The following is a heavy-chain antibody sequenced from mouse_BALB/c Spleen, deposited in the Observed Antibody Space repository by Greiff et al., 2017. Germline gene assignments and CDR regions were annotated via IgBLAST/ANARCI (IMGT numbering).Heavy chain of an antibody. CDR1: GFTFSSYY. D-gene: IGHD2-4*01. J-gene: IGHJ4*01. CDR3: ARKADYDDAMDY. CDR2: INSNGGST. Sequence: EVHLVESGAGLVKPGGSLKLSCAASGFTFSSYYMSWVRQTPEKRLELVGAINSNGGSTYYTDTVKGRFTISRDKAKNTLYLQMSSLKSEDTALYYCARKADYDDAMDYWGQGTSVTVSS. V-gene: IGHV5-6-2*01.